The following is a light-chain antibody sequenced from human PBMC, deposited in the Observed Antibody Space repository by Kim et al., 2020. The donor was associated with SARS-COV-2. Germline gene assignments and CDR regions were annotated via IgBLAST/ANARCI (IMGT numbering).Light chain of an antibody. CDR1: KLGDKY. Sequence: VFPGQTAAIICSGDKLGDKYASGYQQKPGQSPVVVIYQGKNRPSGIPERFSGSSSGNTATLTISETQAMDEADYYCQAWDSNTGVFGGGTRLTVL. CDR2: QGK. J-gene: IGLJ2*01. V-gene: IGLV3-1*01. CDR3: QAWDSNTGV.